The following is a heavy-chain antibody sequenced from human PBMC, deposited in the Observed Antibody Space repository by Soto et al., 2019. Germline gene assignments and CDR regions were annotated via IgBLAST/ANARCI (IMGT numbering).Heavy chain of an antibody. J-gene: IGHJ5*02. CDR3: AHRRRPDARVSSSSSTNWFDP. Sequence: SGPTLVNPTQTLTLTCTFSGFSLSTSGVGVGWIRQPPGKALEWLALIYWGDDKRYSPSLKSRLTITKDTSKNQVVLTMTNMDPVDTATYYCAHRRRPDARVSSSSSTNWFDPWGQGTLVTVSS. V-gene: IGHV2-5*02. CDR2: IYWGDDK. CDR1: GFSLSTSGVG. D-gene: IGHD6-6*01.